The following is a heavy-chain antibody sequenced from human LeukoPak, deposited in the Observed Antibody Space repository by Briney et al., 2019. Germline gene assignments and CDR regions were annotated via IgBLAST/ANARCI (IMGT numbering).Heavy chain of an antibody. CDR1: GFTFSNAW. J-gene: IGHJ4*02. D-gene: IGHD3-22*01. Sequence: GGSLRLSCAASGFTFSNAWMSWVRQAPGKGLEWVGRIKSKTDGGTTDYAAPVKGRFTISRDDSKNTLYLQMNSLKTEDTAVYYCTTGITMIVVADFDYWGQGTLVTVSS. CDR2: IKSKTDGGTT. V-gene: IGHV3-15*01. CDR3: TTGITMIVVADFDY.